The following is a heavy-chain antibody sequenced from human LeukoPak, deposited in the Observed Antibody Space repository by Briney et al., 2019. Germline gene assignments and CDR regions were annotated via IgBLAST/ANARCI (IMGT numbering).Heavy chain of an antibody. D-gene: IGHD3-22*01. J-gene: IGHJ6*02. CDR3: ARDPYDSSGYYFYYYGMDV. CDR2: IIPIFGTA. V-gene: IGHV1-69*13. Sequence: SVKVSCKASGGTFSSYAISWVRQAPGQGLEWIGGIIPIFGTANYAQKFQGRVTITADESTSTAYMELSSLRSEDTAVYYCARDPYDSSGYYFYYYGMDVWGQGTTVTVSS. CDR1: GGTFSSYA.